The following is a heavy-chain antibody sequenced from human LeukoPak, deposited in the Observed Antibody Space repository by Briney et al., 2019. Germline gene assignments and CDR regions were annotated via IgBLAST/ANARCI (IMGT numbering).Heavy chain of an antibody. V-gene: IGHV3-30-3*01. J-gene: IGHJ4*02. CDR1: GFTFSSYA. Sequence: GSLRLSCAASGFTFSSYAMHWVRQAPGKGLEWVAVISYDGSNKYYADSVKGRFTISRDNSKNTLYLQMNSLRAEDTAVYYCAKGGPYWISTDCAQTFDCWGQGTLVTVSS. CDR3: AKGGPYWISTDCAQTFDC. CDR2: ISYDGSNK. D-gene: IGHD2-2*01.